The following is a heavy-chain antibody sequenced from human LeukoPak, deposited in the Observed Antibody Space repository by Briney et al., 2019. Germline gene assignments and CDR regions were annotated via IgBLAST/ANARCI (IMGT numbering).Heavy chain of an antibody. V-gene: IGHV4-59*01. CDR2: IYYSGST. D-gene: IGHD5-24*01. J-gene: IGHJ4*02. Sequence: SQTLSLTCTVSGGSISSYYWSWIRQPPGKGLEWIGYIYYSGSTNYNPSLKSRVTISVDTSKNQFSLKLRSVTAADTAVYYCARVVGNLGGYNFYYFDYWGQGTLVTVSS. CDR3: ARVVGNLGGYNFYYFDY. CDR1: GGSISSYY.